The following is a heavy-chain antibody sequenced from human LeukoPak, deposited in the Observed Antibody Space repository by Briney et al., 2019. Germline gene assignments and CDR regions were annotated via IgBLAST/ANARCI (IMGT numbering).Heavy chain of an antibody. V-gene: IGHV3-74*01. CDR1: GFTFSSYW. CDR3: ARSRDYYDSSGYYPNDC. CDR2: SYSDGSST. J-gene: IGHJ4*02. D-gene: IGHD3-22*01. Sequence: PGGSLRLSCAASGFTFSSYWMHWVRQGPGKGLVWGSRSYSDGSSTSYADSVKGRFTISRDNAKNTLYLQMNSLRAEDTAVYYCARSRDYYDSSGYYPNDCWGQGTLVTVSS.